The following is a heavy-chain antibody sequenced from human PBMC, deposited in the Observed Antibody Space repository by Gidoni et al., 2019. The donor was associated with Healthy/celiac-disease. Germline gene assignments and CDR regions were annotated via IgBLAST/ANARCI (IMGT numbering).Heavy chain of an antibody. J-gene: IGHJ5*02. V-gene: IGHV1-46*03. CDR3: ARGGVTMVRGVNNWFDP. D-gene: IGHD3-10*01. CDR1: GYTFTSYY. CDR2: INPSGGST. Sequence: QVQLVQSVAEVKKPGASVKVSCKASGYTFTSYYMHWVRQAPGHEVEWMGIINPSGGSTSYAQKFQGRVNMTRDTSTSTVYMELSSLRSEDTAVYYFARGGVTMVRGVNNWFDPWGQGTLVTVSS.